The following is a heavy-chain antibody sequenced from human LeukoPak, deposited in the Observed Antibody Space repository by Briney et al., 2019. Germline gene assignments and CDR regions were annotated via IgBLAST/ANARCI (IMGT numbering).Heavy chain of an antibody. Sequence: GGSLRLSCAASGFTFNNYGMHWVRQPPGKGLEWVALIRYDGSKKYYADSVKGRFTISRDNSKNTLYLQMNSMRTEDTAVYYCARRATTDCWGQGTLVTVSS. V-gene: IGHV3-30*02. CDR3: ARRATTDC. CDR2: IRYDGSKK. D-gene: IGHD1-26*01. J-gene: IGHJ4*02. CDR1: GFTFNNYG.